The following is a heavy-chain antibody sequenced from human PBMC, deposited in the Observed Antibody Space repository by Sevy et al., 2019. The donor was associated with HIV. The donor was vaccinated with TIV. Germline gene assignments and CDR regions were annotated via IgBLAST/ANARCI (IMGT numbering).Heavy chain of an antibody. CDR3: ATVAPRIVGATLDY. Sequence: ASVKVSCKVSGYTLTELSMHWVRQAPGKGLEWMGGFDPEDGETIYAQKFQGRVTMTEDTSTDTAYMELRSLRSEDTAVYYCATVAPRIVGATLDYWGQGTLVTVSS. D-gene: IGHD1-26*01. CDR1: GYTLTELS. CDR2: FDPEDGET. J-gene: IGHJ4*02. V-gene: IGHV1-24*01.